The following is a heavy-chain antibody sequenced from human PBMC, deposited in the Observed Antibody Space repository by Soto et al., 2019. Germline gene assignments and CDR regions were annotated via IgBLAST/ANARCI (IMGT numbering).Heavy chain of an antibody. V-gene: IGHV4-59*01. Sequence: QVQLQESGPGLVKPSETRSLTCTVSGGSISSYYWSWIRQPPGKGLEWIGYIYYSGSTNYNPSLKSRVTISVDTSKNQFSLKLSSVTAADTAVYYCARSGLRRRAFDIWGQGTMVTVSS. CDR1: GGSISSYY. CDR3: ARSGLRRRAFDI. J-gene: IGHJ3*02. CDR2: IYYSGST. D-gene: IGHD4-17*01.